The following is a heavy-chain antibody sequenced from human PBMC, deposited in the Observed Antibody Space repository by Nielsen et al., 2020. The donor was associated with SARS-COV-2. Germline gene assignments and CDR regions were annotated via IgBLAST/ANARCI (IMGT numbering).Heavy chain of an antibody. CDR1: GGSISSEFYY. CDR3: ARDYCSGGSCYFDS. CDR2: VYASGST. V-gene: IGHV4-61*02. Sequence: LRLSCTVSGGSISSEFYYWSWIRQPAGKGLEWIGRVYASGSTNYNPSLESRITISVDTSKHQFSLKLNSVTAADTAVYYCARDYCSGGSCYFDSWGQGILVTVSS. D-gene: IGHD2-15*01. J-gene: IGHJ4*02.